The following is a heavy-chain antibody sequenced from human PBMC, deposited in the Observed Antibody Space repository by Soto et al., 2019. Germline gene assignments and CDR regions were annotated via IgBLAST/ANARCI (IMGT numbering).Heavy chain of an antibody. J-gene: IGHJ3*02. CDR2: INYSGHT. D-gene: IGHD3-10*01. V-gene: IGHV4-39*01. Sequence: QLQESGPGLGKPSETMSLTCTVSGDSSSGGIFSWGWMRPLPGKGLEWIGSINYSGHTYYSPSLKCRVTISADPYRNQFSLDLSSVTAADSAVYYCARQRVWYGELAYDIWGQGTMVTVAS. CDR1: GDSSSGGIFS. CDR3: ARQRVWYGELAYDI.